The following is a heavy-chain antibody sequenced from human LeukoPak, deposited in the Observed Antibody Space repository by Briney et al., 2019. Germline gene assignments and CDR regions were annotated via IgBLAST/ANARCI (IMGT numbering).Heavy chain of an antibody. V-gene: IGHV4-38-2*02. CDR2: IYHSGST. J-gene: IGHJ4*02. D-gene: IGHD2-15*01. Sequence: SETLSLTCTVSGYSISSGYYWGWIRQPPGKGLEWIGNIYHSGSTDYNPSLKSRVTISVDKSKNQFSLKLSSVTAADTAVYYCARGETLAEGLDYWGQGTLVTVSS. CDR1: GYSISSGYY. CDR3: ARGETLAEGLDY.